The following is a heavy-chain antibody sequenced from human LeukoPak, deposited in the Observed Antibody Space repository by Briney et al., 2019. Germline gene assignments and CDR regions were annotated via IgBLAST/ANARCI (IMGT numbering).Heavy chain of an antibody. D-gene: IGHD3-22*01. CDR2: INHSGST. J-gene: IGHJ4*02. Sequence: PSETLSLTCAVYGGSFSGYYWSWIRQPPGKGLEWIGEINHSGSTNYNPSLKSRVTISVDTSKNQFSLKMSSVTAADPAVYYCARGPGGSGYQDYWGQGTLDTVSS. CDR3: ARGPGGSGYQDY. CDR1: GGSFSGYY. V-gene: IGHV4-34*01.